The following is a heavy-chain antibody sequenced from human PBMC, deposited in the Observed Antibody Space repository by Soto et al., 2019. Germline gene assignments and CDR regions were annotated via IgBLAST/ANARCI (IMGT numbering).Heavy chain of an antibody. V-gene: IGHV4-30-4*01. CDR2: IYYSGTT. Sequence: QVQLQESGPGLVKPSQTVSLTYIVSGGSISNGDHYWSWIRQPPGKGPEWIAYIYYSGTTYYNPSLKSRVTMSIDMSKNQFSLNLSSVTAADTAVYYCASYYDSSGPTFDNWGQGTLVTVSS. CDR1: GGSISNGDHY. J-gene: IGHJ4*02. CDR3: ASYYDSSGPTFDN. D-gene: IGHD3-22*01.